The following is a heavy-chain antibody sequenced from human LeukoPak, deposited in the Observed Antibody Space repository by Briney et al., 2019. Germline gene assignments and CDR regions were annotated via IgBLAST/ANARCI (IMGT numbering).Heavy chain of an antibody. J-gene: IGHJ4*02. Sequence: GGSLRLSCAASGFTFSSYSMNWVRQAPGKGLEWVSSISSSSSYIYYADSVKGGFTISRDNAKNSLYLQMNSLRAEDTAVYYCARDRYDSSGYQYWGQGTLVTVSS. CDR3: ARDRYDSSGYQY. V-gene: IGHV3-21*01. CDR2: ISSSSSYI. D-gene: IGHD3-22*01. CDR1: GFTFSSYS.